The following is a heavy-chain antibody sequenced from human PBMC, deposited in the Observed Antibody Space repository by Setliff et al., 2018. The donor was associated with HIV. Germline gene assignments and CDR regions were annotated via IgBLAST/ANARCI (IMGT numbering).Heavy chain of an antibody. Sequence: SETLSLTCAVYGGSFSGYYWSWIRQPPGRGLEWIGEIHPSGTAYYNPSLLSRVTISVDTSKNSFSLRLTSVTAADTAIYYCARGGDSAKQGYWGQGALVTVS. CDR3: ARGGDSAKQGY. CDR1: GGSFSGYY. CDR2: IHPSGTA. V-gene: IGHV4-34*01. D-gene: IGHD6-25*01. J-gene: IGHJ4*02.